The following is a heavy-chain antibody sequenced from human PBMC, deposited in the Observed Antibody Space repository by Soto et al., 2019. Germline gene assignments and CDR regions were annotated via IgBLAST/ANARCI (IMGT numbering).Heavy chain of an antibody. CDR3: ARLNDFWSGYLYGMDV. CDR2: IYYSGST. J-gene: IGHJ6*02. Sequence: QLQLQESGPGLVKPSETLSLTCTVSGGSISSSSYYWGWIRQPPGKGLEWIGSIYYSGSTYYNPSLKRRVTISGDTSKSQFSLELTSVTAADPAVYYCARLNDFWSGYLYGMDVWGQGTTVTVSS. V-gene: IGHV4-39*01. CDR1: GGSISSSSYY. D-gene: IGHD3-3*01.